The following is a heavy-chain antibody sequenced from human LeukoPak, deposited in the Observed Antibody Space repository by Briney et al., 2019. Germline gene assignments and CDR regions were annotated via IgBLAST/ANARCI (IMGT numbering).Heavy chain of an antibody. V-gene: IGHV4-59*01. D-gene: IGHD5-18*01. CDR1: GGSISSYY. CDR3: ARRGYSYGVGAFDI. CDR2: IYYSGST. J-gene: IGHJ3*02. Sequence: SETLTLTCTVSGGSISSYYWSWIRQPPGKGLEWIGCIYYSGSTNYNPSLKSRVTISVDTSKNQFSLKLRSVTDADTAVYYCARRGYSYGVGAFDIWGQGTMVTVSS.